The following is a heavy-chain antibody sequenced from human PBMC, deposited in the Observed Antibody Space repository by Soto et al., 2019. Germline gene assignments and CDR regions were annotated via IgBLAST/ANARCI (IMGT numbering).Heavy chain of an antibody. CDR2: IYHSGST. J-gene: IGHJ4*02. CDR1: GGSFSSGGYS. V-gene: IGHV4-30-2*01. CDR3: AAGGGLPRYS. Sequence: QLQLQESGSGLVKPSQTLSLTCAVSGGSFSSGGYSWSWIRQPPGKGPEGVGYIYHSGSTYSNPSLQSRVTISVDRSKNEFSPKLSSVTAADTAVYYCAAGGGLPRYSWGQGTLVTVSS. D-gene: IGHD5-12*01.